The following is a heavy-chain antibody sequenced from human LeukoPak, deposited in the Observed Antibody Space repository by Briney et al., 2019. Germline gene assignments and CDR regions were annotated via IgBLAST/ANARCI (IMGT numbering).Heavy chain of an antibody. Sequence: ASETLSLTCTVSGGSISSSSYYWGWIRQPPGKGLEWIGSIYYSGTTYYNPSLKSRVTISVDTSRNQFSLKLSSVTAADTAMYYCARSSGYYYFFGFDYWGQGTLVTVSS. D-gene: IGHD3-22*01. J-gene: IGHJ4*02. CDR1: GGSISSSSYY. V-gene: IGHV4-39*07. CDR3: ARSSGYYYFFGFDY. CDR2: IYYSGTT.